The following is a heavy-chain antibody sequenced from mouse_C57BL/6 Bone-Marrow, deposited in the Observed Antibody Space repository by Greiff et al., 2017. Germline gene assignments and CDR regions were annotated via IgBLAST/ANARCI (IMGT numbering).Heavy chain of an antibody. CDR2: ISSGGSYT. J-gene: IGHJ4*01. CDR1: GFTFSSYG. Sequence: EVQVVESGGDLVKPGGSLKLSCAASGFTFSSYGMSWVRQTPDKRLEWVATISSGGSYTYYPDSVKGRFTISRDNAKNTLYLQMSRLKSEDTAMYYCARDGYGGVAIDYWGQGTSVTVSS. D-gene: IGHD2-2*01. V-gene: IGHV5-6*01. CDR3: ARDGYGGVAIDY.